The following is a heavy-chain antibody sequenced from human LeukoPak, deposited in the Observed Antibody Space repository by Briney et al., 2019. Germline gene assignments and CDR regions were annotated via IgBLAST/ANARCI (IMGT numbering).Heavy chain of an antibody. CDR3: ARDLSGVYDFWSGYHGIDV. Sequence: GGSLRLSCAASGFTFSSYSMNWVRQAPGKGLEWVSSISSSSSYIYYADSVKGRFTISRDNAKNSLYLQMNSLRAEDTAVYYCARDLSGVYDFWSGYHGIDVWGQGTTVTVSS. CDR1: GFTFSSYS. J-gene: IGHJ6*02. D-gene: IGHD3-3*01. V-gene: IGHV3-21*01. CDR2: ISSSSSYI.